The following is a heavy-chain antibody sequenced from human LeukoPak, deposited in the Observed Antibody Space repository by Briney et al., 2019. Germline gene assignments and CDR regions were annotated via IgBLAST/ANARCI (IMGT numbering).Heavy chain of an antibody. J-gene: IGHJ4*02. Sequence: PGGSLRLSCAASGFTFGNYVMNWVRQAPGEGLEWVSAISGSGSNTYYADSVKGRFTISRDNSKNTLYLQVNSLRAEDTAIYYCAKDQIGYNKPIDYWGQGTLVTVSS. D-gene: IGHD5-24*01. CDR2: ISGSGSNT. CDR1: GFTFGNYV. CDR3: AKDQIGYNKPIDY. V-gene: IGHV3-23*01.